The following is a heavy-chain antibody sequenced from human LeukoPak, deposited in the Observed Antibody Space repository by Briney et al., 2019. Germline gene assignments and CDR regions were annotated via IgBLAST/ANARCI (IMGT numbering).Heavy chain of an antibody. CDR1: GYSISSGYY. CDR2: IYHSGST. D-gene: IGHD1-26*01. CDR3: ARRGLAWERYYMDV. J-gene: IGHJ6*03. Sequence: SETLSLTCTVSGYSISSGYYWGWIRQPPGKGLEWIGSIYHSGSTYYNPSLKSRVTISVDTSKNQFSLKLSSVTAADTAVYYWARRGLAWERYYMDVWGKGTTVTISS. V-gene: IGHV4-38-2*02.